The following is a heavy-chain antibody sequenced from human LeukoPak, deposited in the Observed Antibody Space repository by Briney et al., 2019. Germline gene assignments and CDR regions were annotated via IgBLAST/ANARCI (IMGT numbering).Heavy chain of an antibody. D-gene: IGHD2-2*01. CDR3: ARDLEDCSSTSCPLNWFDP. CDR1: GGTFSSYA. V-gene: IGHV1-69*13. J-gene: IGHJ5*02. Sequence: SVKVSCKASGGTFSSYAISWVRQAPGQGLEWMGGIIPISGTANYAQKFQGRVTITADESTSTAYMELSSLRSEDTAVYYCARDLEDCSSTSCPLNWFDPWGQGTLVTVSS. CDR2: IIPISGTA.